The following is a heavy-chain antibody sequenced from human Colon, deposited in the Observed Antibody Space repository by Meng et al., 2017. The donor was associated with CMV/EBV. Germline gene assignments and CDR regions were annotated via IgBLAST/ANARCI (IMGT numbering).Heavy chain of an antibody. CDR1: GFTFSRHI. D-gene: IGHD2-2*01. V-gene: IGHV3-74*01. CDR3: ARDVSDTSSYDY. CDR2: INKDGGSI. J-gene: IGHJ4*02. Sequence: GESLKISCAASGFTFSRHIMNWVRQVPGKGLVWVSRINKDGGSITYADFVEGRFTISRDNAKNTLYLQMNSLRVEDTAVYYCARDVSDTSSYDYWGQGTLVTVSS.